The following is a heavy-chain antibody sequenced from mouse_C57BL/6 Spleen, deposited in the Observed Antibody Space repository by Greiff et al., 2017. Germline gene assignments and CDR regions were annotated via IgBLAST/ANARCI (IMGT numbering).Heavy chain of an antibody. D-gene: IGHD1-1*01. CDR3: ARSGGSSLDYAMDY. Sequence: QVQLQQSGPGLVAPSQSLSITCTVSGFSLTSYGVHWVRQPPGKGLEWLVVIWSDGSTTYNSALKSRLSISKDNSKSQVFLKMNSLQTDDTAMYYCARSGGSSLDYAMDYWGQGTSVTVSS. J-gene: IGHJ4*01. V-gene: IGHV2-6*03. CDR1: GFSLTSYG. CDR2: IWSDGST.